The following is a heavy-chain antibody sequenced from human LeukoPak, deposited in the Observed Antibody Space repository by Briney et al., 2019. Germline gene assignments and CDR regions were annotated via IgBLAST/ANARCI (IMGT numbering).Heavy chain of an antibody. J-gene: IGHJ4*02. Sequence: GGTLRLSCAASGFTFSNFAMSWVSQAPGKGLEWVSGTTGSGARIHYADSVRGLFTISRDNSKNTLYLQMNSLRVEDTAVYYCAKDLSPRLAFDYWGQGTLVTVSS. D-gene: IGHD2/OR15-2a*01. CDR2: TTGSGARI. CDR1: GFTFSNFA. CDR3: AKDLSPRLAFDY. V-gene: IGHV3-23*01.